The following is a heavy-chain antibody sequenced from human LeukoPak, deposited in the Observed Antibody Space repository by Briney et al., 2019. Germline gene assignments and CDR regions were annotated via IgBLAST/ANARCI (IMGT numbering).Heavy chain of an antibody. CDR1: GYTFTGYY. CDR3: ARGYSGYDLNYFDY. V-gene: IGHV1-2*02. D-gene: IGHD5-12*01. CDR2: INPNSGGT. Sequence: ASVKVCCKTSGYTFTGYYMHWVRQAPGQGLEWMGWINPNSGGTNYAQKFQGRVTMTRDTSISTAYMELRRLRSDDTAVYYCARGYSGYDLNYFDYWGQGTLVTVSS. J-gene: IGHJ4*02.